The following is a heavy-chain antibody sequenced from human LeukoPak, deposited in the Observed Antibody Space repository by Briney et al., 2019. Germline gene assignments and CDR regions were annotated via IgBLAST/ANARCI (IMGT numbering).Heavy chain of an antibody. V-gene: IGHV1-2*02. D-gene: IGHD6-13*01. CDR3: ARDGIAAAGDYGMDV. Sequence: ASVKVSCKASGYTFTGYYMHWVRQAPGQGLEWMGWINPNSGGTNSAQRFQGRVTMTRDTSISTAYMELRSLRPDDTAVYYCARDGIAAAGDYGMDVWGQGTTVTVSS. CDR1: GYTFTGYY. CDR2: INPNSGGT. J-gene: IGHJ6*02.